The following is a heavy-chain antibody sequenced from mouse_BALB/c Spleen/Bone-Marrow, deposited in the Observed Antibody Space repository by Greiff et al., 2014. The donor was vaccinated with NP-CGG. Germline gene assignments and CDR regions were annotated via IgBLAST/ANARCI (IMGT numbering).Heavy chain of an antibody. CDR3: ARGLLRCFDV. V-gene: IGHV1S33*01. CDR1: GYTFTSYD. J-gene: IGHJ1*01. D-gene: IGHD2-3*01. CDR2: IYPGDGST. Sequence: SGPELVKPGALVKISCKASGYTFTSYDINWVKQRPGQGLEWIGWIYPGDGSTKYNEKLKGKATLTADKSSSTAYMQLSSLTSENSAVYFCARGLLRCFDVWGAGTTVTVSS.